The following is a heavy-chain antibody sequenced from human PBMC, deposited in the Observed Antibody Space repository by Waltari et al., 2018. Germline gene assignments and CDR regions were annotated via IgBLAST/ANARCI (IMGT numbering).Heavy chain of an antibody. D-gene: IGHD6-6*01. J-gene: IGHJ4*02. CDR3: AKSQYSSSYFDY. CDR1: GYTLTELS. V-gene: IGHV1-69*04. CDR2: IIPILGIA. Sequence: QVQLVQSGAEVKKPGASVKVSCKVSGYTLTELSMHWVRQAPGQGLEWMGRIIPILGIANYAQKVQGRVTITADESTSTAYMELSSLRSEDTAVYYCAKSQYSSSYFDYWGQGTLVTVSS.